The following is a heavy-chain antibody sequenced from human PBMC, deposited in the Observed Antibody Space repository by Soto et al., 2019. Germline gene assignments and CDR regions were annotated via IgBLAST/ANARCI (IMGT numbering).Heavy chain of an antibody. V-gene: IGHV3-9*01. CDR2: SI. Sequence: EVQLVESGGGLVQPGRSLRLSCAASGFTFDDYAMHWVRQVPGKGLEWVSGSIGYADSVKGRFAISRDNAKNSLHLQMNSLRAEDTAFYCCVKDESINWYSGHFRHWGQGTLVTVSS. CDR3: VKDESINWYSGHFRH. D-gene: IGHD6-13*01. J-gene: IGHJ1*01. CDR1: GFTFDDYA.